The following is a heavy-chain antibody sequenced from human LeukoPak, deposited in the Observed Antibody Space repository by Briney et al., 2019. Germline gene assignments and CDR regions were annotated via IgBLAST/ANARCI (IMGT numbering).Heavy chain of an antibody. D-gene: IGHD4-23*01. J-gene: IGHJ3*02. Sequence: ASVKVSCKASGYTFTGYYLHWVRQAPGQGLEWMGWINPNSGGTNYAQKFQGRVTMTRDTSISTAYMELSRLRSDDTAVYYCSRVDYGGNFDVFDIWGQGTLVAVSS. CDR2: INPNSGGT. CDR3: SRVDYGGNFDVFDI. CDR1: GYTFTGYY. V-gene: IGHV1-2*02.